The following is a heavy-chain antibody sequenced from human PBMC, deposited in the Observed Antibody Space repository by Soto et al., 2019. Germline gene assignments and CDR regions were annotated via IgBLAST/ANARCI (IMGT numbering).Heavy chain of an antibody. CDR3: ARSSTSANDVDY. Sequence: QVQLQESGPGLVKPSQTLSLTCTVSGGSISSGGYYWSWIRQHPGKGLEWIGYIYYSGSTYYNPSLKRRVTISVDTSKNQFCLKLSSVTAADTAVYYCARSSTSANDVDYWGQGTLVTVSS. D-gene: IGHD2-2*01. J-gene: IGHJ4*02. CDR2: IYYSGST. V-gene: IGHV4-31*03. CDR1: GGSISSGGYY.